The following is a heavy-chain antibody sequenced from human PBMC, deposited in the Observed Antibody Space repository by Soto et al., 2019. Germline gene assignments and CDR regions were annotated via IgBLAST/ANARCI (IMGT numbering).Heavy chain of an antibody. CDR2: ISGSGGST. Sequence: GGSLRLSCAASGFTFSSYAMSWVRQAPGKGLEWVSAISGSGGSTYYADSVKGRFTISRDNSKNTLYLQMNSLRAEDTAVYYCAKSTAAATYYYYYGMDVWGQGTTVTGSS. CDR3: AKSTAAATYYYYYGMDV. CDR1: GFTFSSYA. J-gene: IGHJ6*02. V-gene: IGHV3-23*01. D-gene: IGHD6-13*01.